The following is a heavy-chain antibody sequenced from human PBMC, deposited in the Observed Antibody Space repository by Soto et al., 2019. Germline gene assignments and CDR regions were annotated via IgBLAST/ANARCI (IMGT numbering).Heavy chain of an antibody. Sequence: PGGSLILSCAASGFIFNDYYMIWIRQPPGKGLEWVSYISNSGTSTHYADSVQGRFTISRDNGKNSLYLQLSSLRVEDRAVYYCARLRNFDGDGWYFDLWGRGTLVTVSS. CDR1: GFIFNDYY. CDR2: ISNSGTST. CDR3: ARLRNFDGDGWYFDL. D-gene: IGHD3-9*01. J-gene: IGHJ2*01. V-gene: IGHV3-11*06.